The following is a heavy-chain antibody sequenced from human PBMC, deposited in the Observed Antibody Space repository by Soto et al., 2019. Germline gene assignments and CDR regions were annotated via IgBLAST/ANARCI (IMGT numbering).Heavy chain of an antibody. Sequence: ASVKVSCKASGYTFTSYGISWVRQAPGQGLEWMGWISAYNGNTNYAQKLQGRVTMTTDTSTSTAYMELRSLRPDDTAVYYCARINYYDSSGYYVGYYFGYWGQRTLVTVSS. V-gene: IGHV1-18*01. CDR1: GYTFTSYG. D-gene: IGHD3-22*01. CDR2: ISAYNGNT. J-gene: IGHJ4*02. CDR3: ARINYYDSSGYYVGYYFGY.